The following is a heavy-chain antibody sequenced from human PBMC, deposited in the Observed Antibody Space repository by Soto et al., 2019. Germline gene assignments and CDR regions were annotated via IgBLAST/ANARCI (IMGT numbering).Heavy chain of an antibody. CDR3: ARRYSNSGDGFDY. CDR2: IHYSGST. Sequence: SETLSLTCTVSGGSISSGGYYWSWIRQHPGKGLEWIGYIHYSGSTYYNPSLKSRVTISEDTSKSQFSLKLSSVTAADTAVYYCARRYSNSGDGFDYWGQGTLVTVSS. CDR1: GGSISSGGYY. V-gene: IGHV4-31*03. D-gene: IGHD4-4*01. J-gene: IGHJ4*02.